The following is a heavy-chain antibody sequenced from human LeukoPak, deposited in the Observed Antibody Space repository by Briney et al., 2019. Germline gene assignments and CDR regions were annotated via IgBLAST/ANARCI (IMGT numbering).Heavy chain of an antibody. D-gene: IGHD2-21*02. CDR3: ARDCGGDCYLDY. J-gene: IGHJ4*02. Sequence: GGSLRLSCAASGFTFSNYNMNWVRQAPGKGLEWVSSITSTSSYMYYADSVKGRFTISRDNAKNSLYLQMNSLRAEDTAVYYCARDCGGDCYLDYWGQGTLVIVSS. CDR1: GFTFSNYN. CDR2: ITSTSSYM. V-gene: IGHV3-21*06.